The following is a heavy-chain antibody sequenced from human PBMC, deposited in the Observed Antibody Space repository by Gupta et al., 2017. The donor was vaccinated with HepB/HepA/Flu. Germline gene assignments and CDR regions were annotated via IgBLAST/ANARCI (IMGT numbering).Heavy chain of an antibody. CDR2: ISGSGGST. Sequence: EVQLVDAGGGLVQPGGSLSPLGAASGLPFSRHAMTWCRQAPGKGLEWVSAISGSGGSTYYADSVKGRFTISRDNSKNTLYLQMNSLRAEDTAVYYCAKHIKQWLEYFDYWGQGTLVTVSS. V-gene: IGHV3-23*04. D-gene: IGHD6-19*01. CDR3: AKHIKQWLEYFDY. CDR1: GLPFSRHA. J-gene: IGHJ4*02.